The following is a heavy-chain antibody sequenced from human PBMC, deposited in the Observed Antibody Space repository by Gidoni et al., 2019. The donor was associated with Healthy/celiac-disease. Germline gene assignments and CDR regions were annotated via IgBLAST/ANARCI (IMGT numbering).Heavy chain of an antibody. CDR1: GGSISSGNW. Sequence: QVQLQDSGPGRVKPSGTLSLTCLVSGGSISSGNWSSWVRQPPGKGLEWIGEIYHSGSTNYNPSLKSRVTISVDKSKNQFSLKLSSVTAADTAVYYCARDLDYGSSWFDPWGQGTLVTVSS. CDR2: IYHSGST. CDR3: ARDLDYGSSWFDP. J-gene: IGHJ5*02. D-gene: IGHD3-10*01. V-gene: IGHV4-4*02.